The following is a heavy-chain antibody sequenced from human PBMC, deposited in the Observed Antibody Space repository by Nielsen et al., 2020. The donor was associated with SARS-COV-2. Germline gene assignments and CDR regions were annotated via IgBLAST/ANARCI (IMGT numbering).Heavy chain of an antibody. Sequence: WIRQPPGKGLEWIGYIYYSGSTNYNPSLKSRVTISVDKSKNQFSLKLSSVTAADTAVYYCARRYYYGSGSYTPIDYWGQGTLVTVSS. V-gene: IGHV4-61*05. CDR2: IYYSGST. CDR3: ARRYYYGSGSYTPIDY. D-gene: IGHD3-10*01. J-gene: IGHJ4*02.